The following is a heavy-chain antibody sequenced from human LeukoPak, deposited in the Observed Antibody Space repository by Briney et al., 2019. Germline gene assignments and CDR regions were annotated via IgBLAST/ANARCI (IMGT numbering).Heavy chain of an antibody. CDR2: IYYSGST. CDR1: GGSISSYY. D-gene: IGHD2-2*01. J-gene: IGHJ6*03. V-gene: IGHV4-59*01. Sequence: SETLSLTCTVSGGSISSYYWSWIRQPPGKGLEWIGYIYYSGSTNYNPSPKSRVTISVDTSKNQFSLKLSSVTAADTAVYYCARGGQVRLGYYYYMDVWGKGTTVTVSS. CDR3: ARGGQVRLGYYYYMDV.